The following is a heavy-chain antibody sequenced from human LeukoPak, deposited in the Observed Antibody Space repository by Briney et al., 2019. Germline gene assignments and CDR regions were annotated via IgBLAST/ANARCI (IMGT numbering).Heavy chain of an antibody. CDR2: ISGSGGST. CDR3: ARDDYVAAGAFDI. V-gene: IGHV3-23*01. Sequence: GGSLRLSCAASGFTFSSYAMSWVRQAPGKGLEWVSAISGSGGSTYYADSVKGRFTISRDNAKNSLYLQMNGLRAEDTAVYYCARDDYVAAGAFDIWGQGTMVTVSS. CDR1: GFTFSSYA. J-gene: IGHJ3*02. D-gene: IGHD4/OR15-4a*01.